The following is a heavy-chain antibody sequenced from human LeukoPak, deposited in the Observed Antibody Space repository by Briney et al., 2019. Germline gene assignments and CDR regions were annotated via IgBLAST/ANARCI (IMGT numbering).Heavy chain of an antibody. CDR1: GGSFSGYY. V-gene: IGHV4-34*01. CDR3: ARSRDEGPSDY. J-gene: IGHJ4*02. CDR2: INHSGST. Sequence: PSETLSLTCAVYGGSFSGYYWSWIRQPPGKGLEWIGEINHSGSTNYNPSLKSRVTISVDTSKNQFSLKLSSVTAADTAVYYCARSRDEGPSDYRGQGTLVTVSS.